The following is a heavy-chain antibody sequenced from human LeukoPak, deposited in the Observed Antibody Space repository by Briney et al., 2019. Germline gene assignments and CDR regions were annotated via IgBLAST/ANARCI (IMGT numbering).Heavy chain of an antibody. CDR3: ARLTSSLDY. D-gene: IGHD4/OR15-4a*01. CDR2: IYYSGST. J-gene: IGHJ4*02. CDR1: GGSISSSSYS. Sequence: SETLSLTCTVSGGSISSSSYSWGWIRQPPGKGLEWIGSIYYSGSTYYNPPLKGRVTISVDTSKNHFSLKLSSVTAADTAVYYCARLTSSLDYWGQGTLVTVSS. V-gene: IGHV4-39*02.